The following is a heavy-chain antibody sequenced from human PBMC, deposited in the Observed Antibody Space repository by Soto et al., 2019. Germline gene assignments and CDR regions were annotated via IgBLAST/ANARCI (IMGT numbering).Heavy chain of an antibody. CDR1: GFTVSSNY. V-gene: IGHV3-66*01. J-gene: IGHJ6*03. CDR2: IYSGGST. Sequence: GGSLRLSCAASGFTVSSNYMSWVRQAPGKGLEWVSVIYSGGSTYYADSVKGRFTISRDNSKNTLYLQMNSLRAEDTAVYYCARATLLTGYYRGDYYYYYMDVWGKGTTVTVSS. CDR3: ARATLLTGYYRGDYYYYYMDV. D-gene: IGHD3-9*01.